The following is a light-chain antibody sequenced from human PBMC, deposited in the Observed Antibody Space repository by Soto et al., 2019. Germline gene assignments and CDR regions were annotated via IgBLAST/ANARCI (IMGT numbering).Light chain of an antibody. CDR3: CSYAGSSTYVE. J-gene: IGLJ2*01. CDR2: EVS. V-gene: IGLV2-23*02. Sequence: QSVLTQPASVSGSPGQSITISCTGTSSDVGSYNLVSWYQQHPGKAPKLMIYEVSKRPSGVSNRFSGSKSGNTASLTISGLQAEDEADYYCCSYAGSSTYVEFGGGTKLTVL. CDR1: SSDVGSYNL.